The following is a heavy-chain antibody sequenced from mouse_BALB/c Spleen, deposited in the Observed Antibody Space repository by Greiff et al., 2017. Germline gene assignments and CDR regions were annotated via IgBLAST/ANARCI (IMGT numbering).Heavy chain of an antibody. D-gene: IGHD2-1*01. Sequence: VKLMESGPGLVQPSQSLSITCTVSGFSLTSYGVHWVRQSPGKGLEWLGVIWSGGSTYYNAAFISRLSISKDNSKSQVFFKMNSLQANDTAIYYCARNGNYEGFAYWGQGTLVTVSA. J-gene: IGHJ3*01. CDR2: IWSGGST. CDR3: ARNGNYEGFAY. V-gene: IGHV2-2*02. CDR1: GFSLTSYG.